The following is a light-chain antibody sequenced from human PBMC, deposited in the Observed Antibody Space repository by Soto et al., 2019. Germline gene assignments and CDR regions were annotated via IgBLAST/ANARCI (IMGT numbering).Light chain of an antibody. CDR1: SSDVGGYNY. Sequence: QSALTQPRSVSGSPGQSVTISCTGTSSDVGGYNYVSWYQQHPGKAPKLLIYAVNKRPSGVPDRFSGAKSGNTASLPISGLQPEDEADYYYCPYAASYSRGLVFGGGTKLTVL. V-gene: IGLV2-11*01. J-gene: IGLJ2*01. CDR3: CPYAASYSRGLV. CDR2: AVN.